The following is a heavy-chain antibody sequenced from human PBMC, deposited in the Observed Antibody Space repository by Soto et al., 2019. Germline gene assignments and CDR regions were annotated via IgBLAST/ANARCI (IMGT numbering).Heavy chain of an antibody. D-gene: IGHD3-3*01. CDR2: ISYSGDT. Sequence: SETLSLTCIVSGGSISSGDYYWSWIRQPPGKGLEWVGYISYSGDTYYNPSLKSRITISVDTSKNQFSLSLSSVTAADTAVYYCARVSSVVHRFSSKFDPWGRGTLVTVSS. J-gene: IGHJ5*02. CDR3: ARVSSVVHRFSSKFDP. CDR1: GGSISSGDYY. V-gene: IGHV4-30-4*01.